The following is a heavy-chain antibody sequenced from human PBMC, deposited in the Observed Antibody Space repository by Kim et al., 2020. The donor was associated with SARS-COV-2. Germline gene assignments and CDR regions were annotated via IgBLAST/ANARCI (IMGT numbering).Heavy chain of an antibody. V-gene: IGHV3-23*01. Sequence: GGSLRLSCAASGFTFSSYAMRWVRQAPGKGLEWVAGIDSSGGSTYYADSVKGRFTISRDSSKNTLYLQMNSLRAEDTAVYYCAKERSAGIAAAGNYWGQGTLVTVSS. CDR2: IDSSGGST. J-gene: IGHJ4*02. CDR1: GFTFSSYA. D-gene: IGHD6-13*01. CDR3: AKERSAGIAAAGNY.